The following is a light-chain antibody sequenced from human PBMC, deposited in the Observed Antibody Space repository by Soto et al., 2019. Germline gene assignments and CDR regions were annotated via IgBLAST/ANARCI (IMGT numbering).Light chain of an antibody. Sequence: QSVLTQPPSASGTPGQRVTISCSGSRSNIRSNTVSWYQKPPGTAPKLLIYSNNQRPSGAPDRFSGSKSGTSASLAISGLRSEDEADYYCASWDDSLSGYVFGTGTKVTVL. CDR1: RSNIRSNT. CDR2: SNN. J-gene: IGLJ1*01. CDR3: ASWDDSLSGYV. V-gene: IGLV1-44*01.